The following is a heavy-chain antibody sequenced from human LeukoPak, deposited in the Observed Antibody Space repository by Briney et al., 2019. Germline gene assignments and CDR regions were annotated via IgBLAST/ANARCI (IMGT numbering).Heavy chain of an antibody. CDR1: GFAFSVYA. V-gene: IGHV3-23*01. J-gene: IGHJ5*01. CDR2: INANSGTT. Sequence: GGSLRLSCAASGFAFSVYAMSWLRQPPGKGLEWVSTINANSGTTSYAASVRGRFSISRDNSKNTLYLQLNTLRADDTATCYCAKPISGGLAVTADWFHPWGQGTLVVVSS. CDR3: AKPISGGLAVTADWFHP. D-gene: IGHD6-19*01.